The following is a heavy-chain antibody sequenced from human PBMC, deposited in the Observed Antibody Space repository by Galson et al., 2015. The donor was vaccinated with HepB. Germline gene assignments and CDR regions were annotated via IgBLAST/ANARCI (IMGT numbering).Heavy chain of an antibody. V-gene: IGHV3-30-3*01. CDR1: GFTFSGYA. Sequence: SLRLSCAASGFTFSGYAMHWVRQAPGKGLEWVAVILSDGSSKYYADSVKGRFTISRDNSKSTLYLQMNSLRAEDTAVYHCARDFSSTDMRTTRLNSSDYWGQGTLVTVSS. J-gene: IGHJ4*02. CDR3: ARDFSSTDMRTTRLNSSDY. CDR2: ILSDGSSK. D-gene: IGHD1-7*01.